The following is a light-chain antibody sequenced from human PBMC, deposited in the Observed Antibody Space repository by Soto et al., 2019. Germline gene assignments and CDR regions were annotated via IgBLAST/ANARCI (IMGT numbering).Light chain of an antibody. CDR2: GAS. CDR1: QSVSSNY. J-gene: IGKJ1*01. CDR3: QQYDSSPWT. Sequence: EIVLTQSPGTLSLSPGERATLSCRASQSVSSNYLAWYQQKPGQAPRLLIYGASSRATGISDKFSGSGSGTDFTLTISRLEPEDFAVYYCQQYDSSPWTLGQGTKVDIK. V-gene: IGKV3-20*01.